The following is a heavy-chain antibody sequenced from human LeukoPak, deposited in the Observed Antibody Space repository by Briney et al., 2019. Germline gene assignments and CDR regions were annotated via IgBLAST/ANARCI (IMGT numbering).Heavy chain of an antibody. Sequence: SETLSLTCTVSGGSISSSTYYWGWIRQPPGEGLEWIGSIYYSGSAYYNPSLKSRVTISVDTSKNQFSLKLSSVTAADTAVYYCARPENDGSYHYWGRGTLVTVSS. CDR1: GGSISSSTYY. V-gene: IGHV4-39*01. CDR2: IYYSGSA. CDR3: ARPENDGSYHY. J-gene: IGHJ4*02. D-gene: IGHD1-26*01.